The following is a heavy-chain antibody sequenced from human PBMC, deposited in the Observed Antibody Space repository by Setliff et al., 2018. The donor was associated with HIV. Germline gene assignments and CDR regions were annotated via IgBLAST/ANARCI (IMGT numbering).Heavy chain of an antibody. D-gene: IGHD3-10*01. J-gene: IGHJ4*02. CDR3: ARAGGPGYLDY. CDR1: VLSFSNFW. V-gene: IGHV3-7*01. CDR2: IKPDGSVK. Sequence: GGSLRLSCAASVLSFSNFWINWVRQAPGKGLEWVANIKPDGSVKSYGDSVKGRFTISRDNTKNSVFLQMNSLRSDDTAVYYCARAGGPGYLDYWGQGTLVTVSS.